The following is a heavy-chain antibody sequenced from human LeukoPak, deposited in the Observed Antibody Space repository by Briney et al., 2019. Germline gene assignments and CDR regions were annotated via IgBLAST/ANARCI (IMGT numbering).Heavy chain of an antibody. J-gene: IGHJ6*02. V-gene: IGHV3-23*01. CDR2: ISGSGGST. CDR1: GFTFSSYA. CDR3: AKELRGYSGYDETSYGMDV. Sequence: GGSLRLSCAASGFTFSSYAMSWVRQAPGKGLEWVSAISGSGGSTYYADSVKGRFTISRDNSKNTLYLQMNSLRAEDTAVYYCAKELRGYSGYDETSYGMDVWGQGTTVTVSS. D-gene: IGHD5-12*01.